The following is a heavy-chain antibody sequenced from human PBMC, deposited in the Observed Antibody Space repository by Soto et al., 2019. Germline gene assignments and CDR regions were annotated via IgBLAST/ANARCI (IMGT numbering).Heavy chain of an antibody. CDR3: ARQPPPPDTIFGVALTFYYGMDV. Sequence: GASVKVSCKASGGTFSSYAISWVRQAPGQGLEWMGGIIPIFGTANYAQKFQGRVTITADESTSTAYMELSSLRSEDTAVYYCARQPPPPDTIFGVALTFYYGMDVWGQGTTVTVSS. V-gene: IGHV1-69*13. CDR1: GGTFSSYA. J-gene: IGHJ6*02. D-gene: IGHD3-3*01. CDR2: IIPIFGTA.